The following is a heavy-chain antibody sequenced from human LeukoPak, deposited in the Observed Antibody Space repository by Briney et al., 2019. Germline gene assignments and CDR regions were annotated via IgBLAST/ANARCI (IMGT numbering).Heavy chain of an antibody. CDR2: INSDGSST. CDR1: GFTFSSYW. J-gene: IGHJ6*03. Sequence: PGGSLRLSCAASGFTFSSYWMHWVRQAPGKGLVWVSRINSDGSSTSYADSVKGRFTISRVNAKNTLYLQMNSLRADDTAVYYCAREAGWFGDPSPYYYYYYYMDVWGKGTTVTVSS. D-gene: IGHD3-10*01. V-gene: IGHV3-74*01. CDR3: AREAGWFGDPSPYYYYYYYMDV.